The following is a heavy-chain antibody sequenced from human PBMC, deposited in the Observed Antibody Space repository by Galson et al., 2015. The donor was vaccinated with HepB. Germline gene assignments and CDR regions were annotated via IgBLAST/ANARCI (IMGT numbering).Heavy chain of an antibody. D-gene: IGHD3-3*01. CDR3: ARVGFWSGSIFDY. V-gene: IGHV1-2*02. CDR1: GYTFTGYY. J-gene: IGHJ4*02. CDR2: INPNSGGT. Sequence: SVKVSCKASGYTFTGYYMHWVRQAPGQGLEWMGWINPNSGGTNYAQKFQGRVTMTRDTSISTAYMELSRLRPDDTAVYYCARVGFWSGSIFDYWGQGTLVTVSS.